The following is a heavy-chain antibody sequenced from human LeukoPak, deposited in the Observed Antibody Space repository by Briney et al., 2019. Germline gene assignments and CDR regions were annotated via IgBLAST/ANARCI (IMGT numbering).Heavy chain of an antibody. V-gene: IGHV4-31*03. D-gene: IGHD3-3*01. CDR2: IYYSGST. J-gene: IGHJ4*02. CDR3: ARERWSGYFDF. CDR1: GGSISSGDYY. Sequence: SQTLSLTCTVSGGSISSGDYYWSWIRQHPGKGLEWIGCIYYSGSTYYNPSLKSRVTISVDTPKNQFSLTLSSVTAADTAVYYCARERWSGYFDFWGQGTLVTVSS.